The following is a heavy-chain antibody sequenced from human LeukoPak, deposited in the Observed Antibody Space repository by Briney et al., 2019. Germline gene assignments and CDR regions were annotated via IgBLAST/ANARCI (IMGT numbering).Heavy chain of an antibody. Sequence: GGSLRLSGAASGVSFVTYGLTWVRQAPGKGLEWVSYISSSSALYYTDSVKGRFTISRDNAKNSLYLQMNSLRAEDTAVYYCARDWSAHYFDYWGQGILVTISS. V-gene: IGHV3-48*04. CDR2: ISSSSAL. CDR3: ARDWSAHYFDY. J-gene: IGHJ4*02. CDR1: GVSFVTYG.